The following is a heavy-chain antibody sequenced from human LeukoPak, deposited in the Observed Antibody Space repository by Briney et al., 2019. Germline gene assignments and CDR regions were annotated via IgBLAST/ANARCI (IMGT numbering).Heavy chain of an antibody. CDR1: GFTLISNG. V-gene: IGHV3-48*04. D-gene: IGHD6-19*01. CDR2: ISSSGSTI. J-gene: IGHJ4*02. Sequence: GGSLRLSCATSGFTLISNGFNWARQDPRKGLEWISYISSSGSTIQYADSVEGRFTISRDNARNSLFLQMNNLRAEDTAVYYCARVTAVAAPWVYWGQGAQVTVSS. CDR3: ARVTAVAAPWVY.